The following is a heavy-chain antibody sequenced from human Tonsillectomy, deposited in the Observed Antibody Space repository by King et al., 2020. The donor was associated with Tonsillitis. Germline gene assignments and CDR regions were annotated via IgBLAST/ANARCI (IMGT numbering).Heavy chain of an antibody. CDR3: AKDLGRSVNPRAV. D-gene: IGHD1-1*01. J-gene: IGHJ6*02. V-gene: IGHV3-30*02. CDR2: IGYDGSSK. Sequence: QLVQSGGGVVQPGGSLRLSCAASQFTFSSYAMHWVRQAPGKGLEWVAYIGYDGSSKNYPDSLKGRFTVSRDNSKNTLYLQMNSLRPDDTAVYYCAKDLGRSVNPRAVGGQGTTATAS. CDR1: QFTFSSYA.